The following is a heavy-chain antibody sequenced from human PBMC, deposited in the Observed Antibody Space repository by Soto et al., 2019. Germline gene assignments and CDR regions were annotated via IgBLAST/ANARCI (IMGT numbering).Heavy chain of an antibody. J-gene: IGHJ6*03. Sequence: PSEPLSLTWTVADGSIISLSDYWGWISQPPGKGLEWIGSIYYSGSTHYNPSLKSRVTISVDTSNNHFSLKLSSVTAADAAVYYCARHERLSHMGVWGKGTTVIVSS. CDR2: IYYSGST. CDR1: DGSIISLSDY. CDR3: ARHERLSHMGV. V-gene: IGHV4-39*01. D-gene: IGHD3-10*01.